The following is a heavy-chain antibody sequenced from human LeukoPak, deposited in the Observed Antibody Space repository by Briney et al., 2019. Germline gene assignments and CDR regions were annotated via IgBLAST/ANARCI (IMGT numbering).Heavy chain of an antibody. V-gene: IGHV4-59*08. CDR1: GGSISSYY. CDR2: IYYSGST. Sequence: PSETLSLTCTASGGSISSYYWSWIRQPPGKGLEWIGYIYYSGSTNYNPSLKSRVTISVDTSKNQFSLKLSSVTAADTAVYYCARHDTYYYDSSGYKPDAFDIWGQGTMVTVSS. J-gene: IGHJ3*02. CDR3: ARHDTYYYDSSGYKPDAFDI. D-gene: IGHD3-22*01.